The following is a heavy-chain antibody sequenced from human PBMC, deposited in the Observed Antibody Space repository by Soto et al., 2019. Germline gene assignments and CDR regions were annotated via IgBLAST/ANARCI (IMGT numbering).Heavy chain of an antibody. CDR1: GFSFSGYG. J-gene: IGHJ4*02. CDR2: ISSSGSLI. Sequence: LRLSCAASGFSFSGYGMNWVRQAPGKGLEWISYISSSGSLIYYADSLKGRFTISRDNAKNSLYLQMNSLKAEDTAVYYCATTVTTVDYWGQGTLVTVSS. D-gene: IGHD4-17*01. CDR3: ATTVTTVDY. V-gene: IGHV3-48*03.